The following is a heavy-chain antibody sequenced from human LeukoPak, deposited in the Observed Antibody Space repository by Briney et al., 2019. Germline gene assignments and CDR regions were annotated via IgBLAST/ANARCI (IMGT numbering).Heavy chain of an antibody. CDR3: AREEHYYGSGSYYKNTYYFDY. J-gene: IGHJ4*02. CDR1: GGSFSGYY. Sequence: KPSETLSLTCAVYGGSFSGYYWSWIRQPPGKGLEWIGEINHSGSTNYNPSLKSRVTISVDTSKNQFSLKLSSVTAADTAVYYCAREEHYYGSGSYYKNTYYFDYWGQGTLVTVSP. CDR2: INHSGST. V-gene: IGHV4-34*01. D-gene: IGHD3-10*01.